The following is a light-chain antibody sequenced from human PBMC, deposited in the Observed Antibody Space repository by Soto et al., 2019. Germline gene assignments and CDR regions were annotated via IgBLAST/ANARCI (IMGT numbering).Light chain of an antibody. CDR2: DTS. CDR3: LLSYSCTQRV. V-gene: IGLV7-46*01. J-gene: IGLJ1*01. CDR1: TGAVTSGHY. Sequence: QAVVTRESAVTVSPGGTVTLTCGSSTGAVTSGHYAYWFQQKPGQAPRTLIYDTSNKHSWTPARFSGSLLGGKAALTLSGAQPEYEADYYCLLSYSCTQRVCGAGTKVTVL.